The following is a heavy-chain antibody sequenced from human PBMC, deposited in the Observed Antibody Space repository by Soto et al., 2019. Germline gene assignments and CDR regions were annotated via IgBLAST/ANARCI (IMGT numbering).Heavy chain of an antibody. J-gene: IGHJ6*02. CDR1: GYAFSSYGSSYT. V-gene: IGHV1-69*02. CDR3: ARGLTPAVAAYGMDV. CDR2: IIPILGIA. Sequence: SVKVSCKSSGYAFSSYGSSYTISWVRQAPGQGLEWMGRIIPILGIANYAQKFQGRVTITADKSTSTAYMELSSLRSEDTAVYYCARGLTPAVAAYGMDVWGQGTTVTVSS. D-gene: IGHD6-19*01.